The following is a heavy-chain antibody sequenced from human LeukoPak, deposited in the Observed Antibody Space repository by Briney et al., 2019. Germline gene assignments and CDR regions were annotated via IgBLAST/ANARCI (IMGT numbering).Heavy chain of an antibody. CDR2: MYYSGST. CDR1: GGSIRSDDSY. J-gene: IGHJ6*02. D-gene: IGHD1-26*01. Sequence: SQTLSLTCSVSGGSIRSDDSYWSWIRQPPGKGLEWIGYMYYSGSTYYNPSLKSRVTISEDTSKNQISLKLTSVTAADTAVYYCARDKWVKVGNTWQHYGMDVWGQGTTVTVSS. CDR3: ARDKWVKVGNTWQHYGMDV. V-gene: IGHV4-30-4*01.